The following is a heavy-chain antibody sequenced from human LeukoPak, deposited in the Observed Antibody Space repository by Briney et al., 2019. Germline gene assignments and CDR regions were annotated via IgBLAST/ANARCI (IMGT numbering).Heavy chain of an antibody. J-gene: IGHJ5*02. CDR1: GGSIGSGSYY. CDR2: IYTSGST. V-gene: IGHV4-61*02. Sequence: SETLSLTCTVSGGSIGSGSYYWSWIRQPAGKGLECIGRIYTSGSTNYNPSLKSRVTISVDTSKNQFSLKLSSVTAADTAVYYCARDRPAYYYDSSGYPWGQGTLVTVSS. CDR3: ARDRPAYYYDSSGYP. D-gene: IGHD3-22*01.